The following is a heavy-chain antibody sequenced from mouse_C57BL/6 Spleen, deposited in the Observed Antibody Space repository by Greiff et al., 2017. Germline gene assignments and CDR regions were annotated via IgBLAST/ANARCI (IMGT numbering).Heavy chain of an antibody. CDR1: GFTFSSYA. J-gene: IGHJ3*01. CDR3: ARDLSSRPAWFAY. Sequence: EVQLVESGGGLVKPGGSLKLSCAASGFTFSSYAMSWVRQTPEKRLEWVATISDGGSYTYYPDNVKGRFTISRDNAKNNLYLQMSHLKSEDTAMYYCARDLSSRPAWFAYWGQGTLVTVSA. CDR2: ISDGGSYT. D-gene: IGHD1-1*01. V-gene: IGHV5-4*01.